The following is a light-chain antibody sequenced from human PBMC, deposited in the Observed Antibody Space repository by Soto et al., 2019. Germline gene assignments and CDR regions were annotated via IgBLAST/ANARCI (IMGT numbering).Light chain of an antibody. J-gene: IGKJ4*01. V-gene: IGKV1-39*01. Sequence: DIQMTQSPSSLSASVGDRVTITCRASQTISNYLNWYQQQPEKAPKLLIYAASSLQSGVPSRFSGSGSGTDFALTISSLQPEDFATYYFQQCYSSPLTFGGGSK. CDR2: AAS. CDR3: QQCYSSPLT. CDR1: QTISNY.